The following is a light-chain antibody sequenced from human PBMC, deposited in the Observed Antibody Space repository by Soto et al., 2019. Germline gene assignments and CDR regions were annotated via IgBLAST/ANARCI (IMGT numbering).Light chain of an antibody. V-gene: IGKV3-11*01. CDR1: QSVSSS. CDR2: DAS. J-gene: IGKJ3*01. Sequence: IVLTQSPATLSLSPGERATLSCRASQSVSSSLAWYQQKPGQSPRLLIYDASNLVIGIPARFSGSGSGTDFTLTISSLEPEDFAVYYCQQRSNWTPTFTFGPGTKVDIK. CDR3: QQRSNWTPTFT.